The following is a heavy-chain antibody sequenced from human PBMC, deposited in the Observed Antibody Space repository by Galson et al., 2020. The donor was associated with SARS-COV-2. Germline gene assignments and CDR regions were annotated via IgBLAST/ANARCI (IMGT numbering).Heavy chain of an antibody. CDR3: ARAPGSYDNSDFTHRIIDY. CDR1: GYTFSTSY. J-gene: IGHJ4*02. CDR2: ISPGGGAT. D-gene: IGHD3-22*01. Sequence: ASVKVSCTASGYTFSTSYIHWVRQAPGQGLEWMGVISPGGGATTYAQKFQGRVTMTRDTSTSTVYMELSSLRSDDTAVYFCARAPGSYDNSDFTHRIIDYWGQGTLVIVSS. V-gene: IGHV1-46*01.